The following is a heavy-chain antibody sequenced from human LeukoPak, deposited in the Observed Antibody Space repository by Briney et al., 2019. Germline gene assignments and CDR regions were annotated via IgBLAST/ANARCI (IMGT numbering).Heavy chain of an antibody. V-gene: IGHV4-30-4*01. D-gene: IGHD5-24*01. CDR1: GGSISSGDYY. Sequence: SETLSLTCTVSGGSISSGDYYWSWIRQPPGKGLEWIGYIYYSGSTYYNPSLKSRVTISVYTSKNQFSLKLSSVTAADTAVYYCARGAGRWLQSGFDYWGQGTLVTVSS. J-gene: IGHJ4*02. CDR3: ARGAGRWLQSGFDY. CDR2: IYYSGST.